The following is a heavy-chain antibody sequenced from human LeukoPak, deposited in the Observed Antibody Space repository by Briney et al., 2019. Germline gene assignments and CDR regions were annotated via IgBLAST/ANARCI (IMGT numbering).Heavy chain of an antibody. D-gene: IGHD6-19*01. Sequence: GGSLRLSCAASGFTFSSYAMSWVRQAPGKGLEWVSAITGSGGRTYYADSVKGRFTISRDNSKSTLYLQMNSLRAEDTAVYYCAKSLYSSGWYYYGMDVWGQGTTVTVSS. CDR3: AKSLYSSGWYYYGMDV. CDR1: GFTFSSYA. V-gene: IGHV3-23*01. J-gene: IGHJ6*02. CDR2: ITGSGGRT.